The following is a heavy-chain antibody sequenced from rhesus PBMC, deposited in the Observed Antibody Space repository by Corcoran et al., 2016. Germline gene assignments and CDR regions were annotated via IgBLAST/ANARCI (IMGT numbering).Heavy chain of an antibody. Sequence: QVQLQESGPGLVKPSETLSLTCVVSGGSISSNYWKWIRQPPGKGLECIGRIYGGSGTTSYNPSLTSRVTISTDTSKNQFSLKLSSVTAADTAMYYCASAYGLDSWGQGVVVTVSS. V-gene: IGHV4-147*01. CDR2: IYGGSGTT. J-gene: IGHJ6*01. CDR1: GGSISSNY. CDR3: ASAYGLDS.